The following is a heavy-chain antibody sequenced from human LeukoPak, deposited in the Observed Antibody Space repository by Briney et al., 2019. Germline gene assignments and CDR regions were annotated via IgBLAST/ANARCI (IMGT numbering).Heavy chain of an antibody. CDR3: ARDRDSSGYYPLDY. D-gene: IGHD3-22*01. CDR2: ISSSSSYI. V-gene: IGHV3-21*01. J-gene: IGHJ4*02. Sequence: GGSLRLSCVASGFTFSTYSMNWVRQSPRKGLEWVSSISSSSSYIYYADSVKGRFTISRDNAKNSVYLQMNSLRAEDTAVYYCARDRDSSGYYPLDYWGQGTLVTVSS. CDR1: GFTFSTYS.